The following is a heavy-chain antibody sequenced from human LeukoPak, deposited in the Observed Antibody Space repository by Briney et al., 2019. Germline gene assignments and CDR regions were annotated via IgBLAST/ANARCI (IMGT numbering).Heavy chain of an antibody. J-gene: IGHJ4*02. Sequence: GESLKIPCKGFGYRFSNYWIGGGGQLPGRGLGGMGIIYPGDSDARYSPSFQGQITMSADKSIDTAYLQWSSLKASDTAIYYCARGEITGTPVYYWGQGTLVTVSS. CDR2: IYPGDSDA. CDR3: ARGEITGTPVYY. D-gene: IGHD1-7*01. V-gene: IGHV5-51*01. CDR1: GYRFSNYW.